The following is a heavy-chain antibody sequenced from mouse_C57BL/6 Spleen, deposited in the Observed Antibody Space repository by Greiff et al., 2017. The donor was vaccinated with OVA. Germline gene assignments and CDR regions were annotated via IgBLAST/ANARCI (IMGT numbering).Heavy chain of an antibody. CDR2: ISYDGSN. D-gene: IGHD2-13*01. CDR3: ARVTGPYYFDY. V-gene: IGHV3-6*01. CDR1: GYSITSGYY. Sequence: ESGPGLVKPSQSLSLTCSVTGYSITSGYYWNWIRQFPGNKLEWMGYISYDGSNNYNPSLKNRISITRDTSKNQFFLKLNSVTTEDTATYYCARVTGPYYFDYWGQGTTLTVSS. J-gene: IGHJ2*01.